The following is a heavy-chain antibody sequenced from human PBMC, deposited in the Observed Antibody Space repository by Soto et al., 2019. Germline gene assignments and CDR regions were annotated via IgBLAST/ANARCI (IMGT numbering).Heavy chain of an antibody. V-gene: IGHV4-39*01. CDR3: ARHHIQQWLVLPAFVY. J-gene: IGHJ4*02. CDR1: GGSISSSSYY. D-gene: IGHD6-19*01. Sequence: SETLSLTCTVSGGSISSSSYYWGWIRQPPGKGLEGIGSIYYSGSTYYNPSLKSRVTITVDMSKNLFSLKLSSVTAADTAVYYCARHHIQQWLVLPAFVYWGQGALVTVSS. CDR2: IYYSGST.